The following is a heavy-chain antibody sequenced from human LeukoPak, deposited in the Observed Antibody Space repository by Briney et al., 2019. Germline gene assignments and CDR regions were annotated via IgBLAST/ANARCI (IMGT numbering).Heavy chain of an antibody. CDR1: GFTFGDSA. V-gene: IGHV3-49*03. CDR3: TSQAYDSRGYYYQLDY. J-gene: IGHJ4*02. CDR2: IRTKAYGGTT. Sequence: GGSLRLSCTVSGFTFGDSAMSWFRQAPGKGLEWVGFIRTKAYGGTTDYAAPVKGRFTISRDDSKSIAYLLMNSLKTEDTAVYYCTSQAYDSRGYYYQLDYWGQGTLVTVSS. D-gene: IGHD3-22*01.